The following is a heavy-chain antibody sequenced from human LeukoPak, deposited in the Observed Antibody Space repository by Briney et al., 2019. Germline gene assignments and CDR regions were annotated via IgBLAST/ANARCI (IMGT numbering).Heavy chain of an antibody. V-gene: IGHV4-30-2*01. J-gene: IGHJ6*02. CDR2: IYHSGST. CDR3: ARAGYYYGMDV. Sequence: SETLSLTCAVSGGSISSGGYSWSWIRQPPGKGLEWIGYIYHSGSTYYNPSLKSRVSISVDRSKNQFSLKLSSVTAADTAVYYCARAGYYYGMDVWGQGTTVAVSS. CDR1: GGSISSGGYS.